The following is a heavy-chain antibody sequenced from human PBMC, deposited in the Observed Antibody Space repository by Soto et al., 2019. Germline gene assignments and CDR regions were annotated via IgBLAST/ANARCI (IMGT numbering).Heavy chain of an antibody. CDR3: ARAGKSKGQRWSLPNGMDV. CDR2: ISYDGSNK. V-gene: IGHV3-30-3*01. Sequence: QVQLVESGGGVVQPGRSLRLSCAASGFTFSSYAMHWVRQAPGKGLEWVAVISYDGSNKYYADSVKGRFTISRDNSKNSLYLQMTSLRAEDTAVYYCARAGKSKGQRWSLPNGMDVWGQGTTVTVSS. CDR1: GFTFSSYA. D-gene: IGHD2-15*01. J-gene: IGHJ6*02.